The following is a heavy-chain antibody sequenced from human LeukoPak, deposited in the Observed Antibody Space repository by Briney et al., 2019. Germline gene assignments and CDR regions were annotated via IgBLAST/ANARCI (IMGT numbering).Heavy chain of an antibody. CDR2: ISSSSSYI. CDR3: ARDGTYYDSSGTIDY. Sequence: GGSLRLSCAASGFTVSSNYMSWVRQAPGKGLEWVSSISSSSSYIYYADSVKGRFTISRDNAKNSLYLQMNSLRAEDTAVYYCARDGTYYDSSGTIDYWGQGTLVTVSS. V-gene: IGHV3-21*01. CDR1: GFTVSSNY. J-gene: IGHJ4*02. D-gene: IGHD3-22*01.